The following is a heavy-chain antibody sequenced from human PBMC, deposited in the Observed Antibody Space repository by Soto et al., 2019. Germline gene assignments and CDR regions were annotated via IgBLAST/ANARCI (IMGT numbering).Heavy chain of an antibody. CDR3: AHTMYNWGSGYFDY. Sequence: QITLKESGPTLVKPTQTVTLTCTFSGTSLSTSGVGVAWIRQPPGKALQWVALIYRDDEKRYRPSPRSRLTITKDTSKIQVVMTKTNMDPVDTATYYCAHTMYNWGSGYFDYWGQGTLVTVSS. J-gene: IGHJ4*02. D-gene: IGHD1-20*01. CDR2: IYRDDEK. CDR1: GTSLSTSGVG. V-gene: IGHV2-5*02.